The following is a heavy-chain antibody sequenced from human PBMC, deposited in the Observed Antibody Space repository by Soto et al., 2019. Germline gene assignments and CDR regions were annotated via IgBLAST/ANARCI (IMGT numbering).Heavy chain of an antibody. J-gene: IGHJ6*02. CDR1: GASISGHF. Sequence: QVQLQESGPGLVKPPETLSLTCTVSGASISGHFWSWIRQPPGQGLEWIAYVYNSGSTYNPSLKSRVTISVDTSKNQLSLELRSVIAADSAMYYCAINADVWGQGTTVTVSS. V-gene: IGHV4-59*08. CDR2: VYNSGST. CDR3: AINADV.